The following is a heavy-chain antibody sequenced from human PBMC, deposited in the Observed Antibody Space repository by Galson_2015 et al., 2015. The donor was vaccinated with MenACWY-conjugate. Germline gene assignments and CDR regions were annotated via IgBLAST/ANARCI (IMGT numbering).Heavy chain of an antibody. J-gene: IGHJ3*02. Sequence: SVKVSCKASGYIFSSYAMNWVRQAPGQGLEWMGWINTNTGKPTYAQGFTGRFVFSLDTSVSTAYLQISSLKAEDTAVYYCARDLLPSPWGSYPNNAFDMWGQGTMVTVSS. CDR1: GYIFSSYA. CDR3: ARDLLPSPWGSYPNNAFDM. D-gene: IGHD3-16*02. CDR2: INTNTGKP. V-gene: IGHV7-4-1*02.